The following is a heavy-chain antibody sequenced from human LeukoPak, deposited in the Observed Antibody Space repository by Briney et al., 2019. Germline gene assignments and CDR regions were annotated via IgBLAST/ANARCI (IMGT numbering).Heavy chain of an antibody. CDR1: GGSISSGGYY. CDR2: IYYSGST. D-gene: IGHD5-18*01. J-gene: IGHJ4*02. Sequence: PSETLSLTCTVSGGSISSGGYYWSWIRQPPGKGLEWIGYIYYSGSTNYNPSLKSRVTISVDTSKNQFSLKLSSVTAADTAVYYCARVDTAMEPGDAEFDYWGQGTLVTVSS. V-gene: IGHV4-61*08. CDR3: ARVDTAMEPGDAEFDY.